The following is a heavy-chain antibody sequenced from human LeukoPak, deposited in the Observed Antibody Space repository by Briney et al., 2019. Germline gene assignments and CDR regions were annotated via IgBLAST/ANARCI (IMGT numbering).Heavy chain of an antibody. CDR3: ARVWSSS. CDR2: INHSGST. D-gene: IGHD6-13*01. Sequence: SETLSLTRAVYGGSFSGYYWSGIRQPPGKGLEWIGEINHSGSTNYNPSLKSRVTISVDTSKNQFSLKLSSVTAADTAVYYCARVWSSSWGQGTLVTVSS. CDR1: GGSFSGYY. J-gene: IGHJ4*02. V-gene: IGHV4-34*01.